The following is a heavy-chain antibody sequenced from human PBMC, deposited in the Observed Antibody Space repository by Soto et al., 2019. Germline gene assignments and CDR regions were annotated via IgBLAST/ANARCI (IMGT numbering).Heavy chain of an antibody. CDR1: GYTFTSYG. CDR2: ISAYNGNT. J-gene: IGHJ4*02. CDR3: ARERGYGDYDSGY. V-gene: IGHV1-18*01. D-gene: IGHD4-17*01. Sequence: QVQLVQSGAEVKKPGASVKVSCKASGYTFTSYGISWVRQAPGQGLEWMGWISAYNGNTNYAKRLQGRVTMTPDTSTITAYLELRSLSYDDTAVYYCARERGYGDYDSGYWGQGTLVTVSS.